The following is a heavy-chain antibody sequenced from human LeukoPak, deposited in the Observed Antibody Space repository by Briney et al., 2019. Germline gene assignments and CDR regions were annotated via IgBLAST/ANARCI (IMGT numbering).Heavy chain of an antibody. Sequence: GGSLRLSCEVSGVTFTSFAINWVRQAPGKGLEWVSYISSSSSTIYYADSVKGRFTTSRDNAKNSLYLQMNSLRAEDTAVYYCARVENWGQGTLVTVSS. CDR2: ISSSSSTI. J-gene: IGHJ4*02. CDR1: GVTFTSFA. CDR3: ARVEN. V-gene: IGHV3-48*04.